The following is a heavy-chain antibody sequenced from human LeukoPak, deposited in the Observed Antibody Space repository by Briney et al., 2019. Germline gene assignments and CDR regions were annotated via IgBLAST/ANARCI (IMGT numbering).Heavy chain of an antibody. V-gene: IGHV1-18*01. J-gene: IGHJ6*02. CDR3: ARGSPYYYGMDV. Sequence: ASVKVSCKASGYTFTSYGISWVRQAPGQGLEWMGWISAYNGDTKYVQKLQDRVTMTTDTSTSTAYMELRSLRSDDTAVYYCARGSPYYYGMDVWGQGTTVTVS. CDR2: ISAYNGDT. CDR1: GYTFTSYG.